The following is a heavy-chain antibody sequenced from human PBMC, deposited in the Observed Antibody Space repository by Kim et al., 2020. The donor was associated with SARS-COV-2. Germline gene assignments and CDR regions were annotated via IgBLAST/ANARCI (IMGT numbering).Heavy chain of an antibody. D-gene: IGHD5-12*01. CDR2: ISSSSSYI. CDR3: ARDQGRDGYTMPPSPLNY. J-gene: IGHJ4*02. Sequence: GGSLRLSCAASGFTFSSYSMNWVRQAPGKGLEWVSSISSSSSYIYYADSVKGRFTISRDNAKNSLYLQMNSLRAEDTAVYYCARDQGRDGYTMPPSPLNYWGQGTLVTVSS. CDR1: GFTFSSYS. V-gene: IGHV3-21*01.